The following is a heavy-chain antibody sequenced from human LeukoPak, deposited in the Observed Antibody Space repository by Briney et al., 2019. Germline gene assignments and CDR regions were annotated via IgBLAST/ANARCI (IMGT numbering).Heavy chain of an antibody. CDR3: ARGKVSDLENDAVDI. V-gene: IGHV1-69*04. CDR2: IIPILGIA. D-gene: IGHD4-23*01. J-gene: IGHJ3*02. CDR1: GGTFSSYA. Sequence: SVKVSCKASGGTFSSYAISWVRQAPGQGLEWMGRIIPILGIANYAQKFQGRVTITADKSTSTASMELSSLRSEDTAVYYCARGKVSDLENDAVDIWGQGTMVTVSS.